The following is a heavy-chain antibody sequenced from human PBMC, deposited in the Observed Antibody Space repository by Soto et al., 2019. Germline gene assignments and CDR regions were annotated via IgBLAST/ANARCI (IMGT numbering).Heavy chain of an antibody. J-gene: IGHJ4*02. CDR3: ARAASDDYGDYVSPDY. Sequence: QLQLQESGSGLVKPSQTLSLTCAVSGGSSSSGGYSWSCIRQPPGKGLEWIGYIYHSGSTYYNPSLKSRVTISVDRSKNQFSLKLSSVTAADTAVYYCARAASDDYGDYVSPDYWGQGTLVTVSS. CDR2: IYHSGST. CDR1: GGSSSSGGYS. D-gene: IGHD4-17*01. V-gene: IGHV4-30-2*01.